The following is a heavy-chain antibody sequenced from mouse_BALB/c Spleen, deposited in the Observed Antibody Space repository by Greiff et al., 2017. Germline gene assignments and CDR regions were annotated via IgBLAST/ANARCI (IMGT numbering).Heavy chain of an antibody. V-gene: IGHV1-67*01. CDR3: ARQLGPMDY. Sequence: VQLQQSGPELVRPGVSVKISCKGSGYTFTDYAMHWVKQSHAKSLEWIGVISTYYGNTNYNQKFKGKATMTVDKSSSTAYMELARLTSEDSAIYYCARQLGPMDYWGQGTSVTVSS. CDR1: GYTFTDYA. CDR2: ISTYYGNT. D-gene: IGHD3-1*01. J-gene: IGHJ4*01.